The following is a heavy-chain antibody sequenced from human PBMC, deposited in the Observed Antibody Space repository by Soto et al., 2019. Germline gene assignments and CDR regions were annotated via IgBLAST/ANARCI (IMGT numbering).Heavy chain of an antibody. D-gene: IGHD3-22*01. CDR1: GFTFSSYA. CDR3: AKSGGHYYYDSSGYFH. Sequence: PGGSLRLSCAASGFTFSSYAMSWVRQAPGKGLEWVSAISGSGGSTYYADSVKGRFTISRDNSKNTLYLQMNSLRAEDTAVYYCAKSGGHYYYDSSGYFHWGQGTLVTVSS. CDR2: ISGSGGST. V-gene: IGHV3-23*01. J-gene: IGHJ4*02.